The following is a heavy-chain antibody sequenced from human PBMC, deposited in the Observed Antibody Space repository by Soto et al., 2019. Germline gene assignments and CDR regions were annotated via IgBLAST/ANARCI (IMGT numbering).Heavy chain of an antibody. V-gene: IGHV3-48*01. Sequence: EVQLVESGGGLVQPGGSLRLSCAASGFTFGSYSMNWVRRAPGKGLEWVSYISSSSSTIYYADSVEGRFTISRDNAKNSLYLQMNSLRAEDTAVYYCAKDGGYSYGPYDYWGQGTLVTVSS. CDR2: ISSSSSTI. CDR1: GFTFGSYS. CDR3: AKDGGYSYGPYDY. D-gene: IGHD5-18*01. J-gene: IGHJ4*02.